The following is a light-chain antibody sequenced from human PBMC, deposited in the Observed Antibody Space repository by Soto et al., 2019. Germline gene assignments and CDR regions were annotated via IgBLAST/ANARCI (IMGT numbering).Light chain of an antibody. CDR3: CSYAGASTYV. CDR1: SSDVGGYNY. J-gene: IGLJ1*01. Sequence: QSVLTQPPSASGSPGQSVTISCTGTSSDVGGYNYVSWYQKHPGKAPKLMIFEVSKRPSGVSNRFSGSKSGNTASLTISGLQAEDEADYYCCSYAGASTYVFGTGTKVTVL. CDR2: EVS. V-gene: IGLV2-8*01.